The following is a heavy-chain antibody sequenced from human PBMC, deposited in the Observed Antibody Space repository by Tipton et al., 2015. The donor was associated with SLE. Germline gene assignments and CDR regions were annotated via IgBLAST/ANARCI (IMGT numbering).Heavy chain of an antibody. CDR1: GGSFSGYY. D-gene: IGHD6-6*01. Sequence: TLSLTCAVYGGSFSGYYWSWIRQPPGKGLEWIGEINHSGSTNYNPSLKSRVTISVDTSKNQFSLKLSSVTAADTAVYYCARRWQLVPYYYGTDVWGQGTTVTVSS. V-gene: IGHV4-34*01. CDR2: INHSGST. J-gene: IGHJ6*02. CDR3: ARRWQLVPYYYGTDV.